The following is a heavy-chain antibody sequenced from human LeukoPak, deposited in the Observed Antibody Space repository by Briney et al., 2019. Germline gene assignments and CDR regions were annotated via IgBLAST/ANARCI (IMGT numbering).Heavy chain of an antibody. CDR1: GGSISSSSYY. D-gene: IGHD2-15*01. CDR3: ARAFGCYPGICGFDI. CDR2: IHYSGST. J-gene: IGHJ3*02. V-gene: IGHV4-61*01. Sequence: SETLSLTCTVSGGSISSSSYYWSWLRQPPGKGLEWIGYIHYSGSTNYNPSLKSRVTISGDTSQNQFSLKLNSVTAADTAMYYCARAFGCYPGICGFDIWGQGTMVTLSS.